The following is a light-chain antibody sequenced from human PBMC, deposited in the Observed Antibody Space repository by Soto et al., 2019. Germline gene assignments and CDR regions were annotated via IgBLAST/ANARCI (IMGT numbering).Light chain of an antibody. CDR2: GAS. V-gene: IGKV3-15*01. CDR1: LSISSN. Sequence: EIEMTQSPATLSVSPGERATLSCRASLSISSNLCWYQPRPGQAPRLLIYGASTRATGIPARLSGSGSGTEFTLTISSLQSEDFAVYYCQQYNTWRSITFGQGTRLEIK. J-gene: IGKJ5*01. CDR3: QQYNTWRSIT.